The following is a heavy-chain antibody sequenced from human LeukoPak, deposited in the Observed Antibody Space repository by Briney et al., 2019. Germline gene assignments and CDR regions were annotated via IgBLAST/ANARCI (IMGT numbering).Heavy chain of an antibody. CDR2: ISESGGNT. CDR3: AARQLWLDY. Sequence: GGSLRLSCAASGFTFSNYAVSWVRQAPGEGLEWVSSISESGGNTYDADSVKGRFTISRDNSKNTLFLQMNSLRAEDTAVYYCAARQLWLDYWGQGTLVTVSS. V-gene: IGHV3-23*01. CDR1: GFTFSNYA. J-gene: IGHJ4*02. D-gene: IGHD5-18*01.